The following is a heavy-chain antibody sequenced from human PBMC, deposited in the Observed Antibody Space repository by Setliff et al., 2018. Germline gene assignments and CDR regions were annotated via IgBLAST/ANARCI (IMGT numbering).Heavy chain of an antibody. CDR3: AKSSGSSSSTNLEY. D-gene: IGHD6-6*01. J-gene: IGHJ4*02. CDR2: ISGSGGST. Sequence: GSLRLSCAASGFTFNNYAMTWVRQAPGKGLEWVSSISGSGGSTYYADSVKGRFTISRDNSKNTLYLQMNSLRVEDTALYYCAKSSGSSSSTNLEYLGPGTLVTVSS. V-gene: IGHV3-23*01. CDR1: GFTFNNYA.